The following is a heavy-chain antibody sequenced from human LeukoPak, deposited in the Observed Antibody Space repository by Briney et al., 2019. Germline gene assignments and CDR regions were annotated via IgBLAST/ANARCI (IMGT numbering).Heavy chain of an antibody. V-gene: IGHV3-21*01. J-gene: IGHJ6*03. Sequence: PGGSLRLSCAASGFTFSNYNMNWVRHAPGKGLEWASSITSSSSYIYYADSVKGRFTISRDNAKNSLYLQMNSLRAEDTAVYYCARDPYSGSYSAYYYYYMDVWGKGTTVTVTS. CDR1: GFTFSNYN. CDR2: ITSSSSYI. CDR3: ARDPYSGSYSAYYYYYMDV. D-gene: IGHD1-26*01.